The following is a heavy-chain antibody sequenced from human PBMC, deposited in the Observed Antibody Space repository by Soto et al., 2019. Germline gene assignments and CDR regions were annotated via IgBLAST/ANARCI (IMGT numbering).Heavy chain of an antibody. D-gene: IGHD3-22*01. Sequence: SETLSLTCTVSDGSISSSSYYWGWIRQPPGKGLEWIGSIYYSGSTYYNPSLKSRVAMSVDTSKNQFSLKLTSVTAADTAVYFCARDSNGSDNWFDPWGQGALVTVSS. V-gene: IGHV4-39*07. J-gene: IGHJ5*02. CDR2: IYYSGST. CDR1: DGSISSSSYY. CDR3: ARDSNGSDNWFDP.